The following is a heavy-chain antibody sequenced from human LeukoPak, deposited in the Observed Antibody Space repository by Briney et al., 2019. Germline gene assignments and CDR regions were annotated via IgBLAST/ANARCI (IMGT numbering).Heavy chain of an antibody. CDR1: GLTFGIYA. V-gene: IGHV3-23*01. CDR3: ARSYGSGTPGKYGMDV. CDR2: ISVGGGST. Sequence: GGSLRLSCAASGLTFGIYAMSWVRQAPGKGLGWVSAISVGGGSTYYADSVKGRFTFSRDNSKNTLYLQMNSLRAEDTAVYYCARSYGSGTPGKYGMDVWGKGTTVTVSS. D-gene: IGHD3-10*01. J-gene: IGHJ6*04.